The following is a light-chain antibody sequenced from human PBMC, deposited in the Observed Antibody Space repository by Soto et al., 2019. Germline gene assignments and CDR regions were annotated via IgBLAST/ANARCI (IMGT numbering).Light chain of an antibody. CDR2: DNN. J-gene: IGLJ2*01. Sequence: QSALTQPPSASGSPGQSVTISCTGTSSDIGAYDYVSWYQHLPGTAPQLLIYDNNQRPSEIPDRFSGSKSGTSATLDITGLQTGDEAFYYCGTWDNSLSAVVFGGGTKLTVL. CDR1: SSDIGAYDY. CDR3: GTWDNSLSAVV. V-gene: IGLV1-51*01.